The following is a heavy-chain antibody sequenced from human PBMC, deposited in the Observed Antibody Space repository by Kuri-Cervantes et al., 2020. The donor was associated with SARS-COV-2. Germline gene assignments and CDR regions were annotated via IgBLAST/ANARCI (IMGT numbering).Heavy chain of an antibody. D-gene: IGHD5-12*01. CDR1: GFTFSSYG. CDR3: ARESQWLGPFGY. J-gene: IGHJ4*02. CDR2: ISYDGSNK. V-gene: IGHV3-30*06. Sequence: GESLKISCAASGFTFSSYGMHWVRQAPGKGLEWVAVISYDGSNKYYADSVEGRFTISRDNSKNTLYLQMNSLRAEDTAVYYCARESQWLGPFGYWGQGTLVTVSS.